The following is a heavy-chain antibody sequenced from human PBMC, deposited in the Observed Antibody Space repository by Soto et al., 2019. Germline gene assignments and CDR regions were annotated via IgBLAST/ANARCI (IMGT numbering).Heavy chain of an antibody. D-gene: IGHD3-22*01. Sequence: LSLTCAVYGGSFSGYYWSWIRQPPGKGLEWIGEINHSGSTNYNPSLKSRVTISVDTSKNQFSLKLSSVTAADTAVYYCARSVLGRRYFYYDSRTSSYFDYWGQGTLVTVSS. CDR1: GGSFSGYY. CDR2: INHSGST. J-gene: IGHJ4*02. CDR3: ARSVLGRRYFYYDSRTSSYFDY. V-gene: IGHV4-34*01.